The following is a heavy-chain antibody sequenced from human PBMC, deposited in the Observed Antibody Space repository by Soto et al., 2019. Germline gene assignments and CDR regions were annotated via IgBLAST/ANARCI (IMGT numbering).Heavy chain of an antibody. D-gene: IGHD3-10*01. CDR3: ARHLAGGYYGSGP. CDR2: IYYSGST. Sequence: PSETLSLTCTVSGGSISSSSYYWGWIRQPPGKGLEWIGSIYYSGSTYYNPSLKSRVTISVDTSKNQFSLKLSSVTAADTAVYNCARHLAGGYYGSGPWGQGTLVTVSS. V-gene: IGHV4-39*01. J-gene: IGHJ5*02. CDR1: GGSISSSSYY.